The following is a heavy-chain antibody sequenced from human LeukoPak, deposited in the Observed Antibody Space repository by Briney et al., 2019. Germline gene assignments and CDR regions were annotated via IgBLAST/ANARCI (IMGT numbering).Heavy chain of an antibody. Sequence: PSKTLSLTCTVSGGSISTSSSYYWGWIRQPPGKGLEWIGTIYYDGSTYYNPSLKSRVTIFVDTSKNQFSLKLSSVTAADTAVYYCARQGIYCSDAVCYFDNWGQGTLVTVSS. CDR2: IYYDGST. D-gene: IGHD2-8*01. CDR1: GGSISTSSSYY. CDR3: ARQGIYCSDAVCYFDN. J-gene: IGHJ4*02. V-gene: IGHV4-39*01.